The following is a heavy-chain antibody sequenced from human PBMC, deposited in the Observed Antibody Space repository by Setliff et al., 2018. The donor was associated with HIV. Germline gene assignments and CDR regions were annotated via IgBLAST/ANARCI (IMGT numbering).Heavy chain of an antibody. Sequence: SETLSLTCTVSGGSISGGSYYWSWIRQPAGKGLEWIGHIYTSGSTNYSPSLKSRVTISLDKSKNQFSLNLTSVTAADTAVYYCASQGRSGWLWGGFVSWGQGTLVTVSS. J-gene: IGHJ4*02. CDR2: IYTSGST. CDR1: GGSISGGSYY. V-gene: IGHV4-61*09. CDR3: ASQGRSGWLWGGFVS. D-gene: IGHD6-19*01.